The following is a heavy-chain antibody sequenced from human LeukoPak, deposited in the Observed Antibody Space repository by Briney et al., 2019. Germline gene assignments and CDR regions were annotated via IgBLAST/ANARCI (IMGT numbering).Heavy chain of an antibody. CDR2: VDHSGST. Sequence: SETLSLTCAVYGGSFTAYYWSWIRQPPGKGLERIGKVDHSGSTNYNPSLKNRVTISVDTSKDQVSLNLTSVTAADTAVYYCARTPPRGDYSGSGSYYNRWGQGTLVTVSS. CDR3: ARTPPRGDYSGSGSYYNR. CDR1: GGSFTAYY. V-gene: IGHV4-34*01. D-gene: IGHD3-10*01. J-gene: IGHJ1*01.